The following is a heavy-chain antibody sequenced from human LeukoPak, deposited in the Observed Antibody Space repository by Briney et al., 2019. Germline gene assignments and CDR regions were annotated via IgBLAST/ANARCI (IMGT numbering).Heavy chain of an antibody. D-gene: IGHD3-16*02. J-gene: IGHJ4*02. V-gene: IGHV3-20*04. CDR3: ARAGDDYVWGSYRPIDY. CDR2: INWNGGST. Sequence: TGGSLRLSCAASGFTFDDYGMSWVRQAPGKGLEWVSGINWNGGSTGYADSVKGRFTISSDNAKTSLYLQMNSLRAEDTALYYCARAGDDYVWGSYRPIDYWGQGTLVTVSS. CDR1: GFTFDDYG.